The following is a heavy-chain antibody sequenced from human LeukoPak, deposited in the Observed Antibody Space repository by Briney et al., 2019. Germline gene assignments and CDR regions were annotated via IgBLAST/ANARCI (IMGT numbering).Heavy chain of an antibody. J-gene: IGHJ6*04. D-gene: IGHD6-13*01. V-gene: IGHV3-23*01. Sequence: GGSLRLSCAPSVFTFSSYAMTCVRQAPVTGREWLSGISDSGRSPYSADSVKGRFTISRDNSKHKVFLKMNSMRDENTAIYYCTKSISGGSTWPYSSPHMDVWGKGTTVTVSS. CDR1: VFTFSSYA. CDR3: TKSISGGSTWPYSSPHMDV. CDR2: ISDSGRSP.